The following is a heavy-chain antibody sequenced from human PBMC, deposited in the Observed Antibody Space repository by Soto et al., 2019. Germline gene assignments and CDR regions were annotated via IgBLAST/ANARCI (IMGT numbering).Heavy chain of an antibody. CDR2: VYYSGAT. CDR1: GSSISRGDFY. D-gene: IGHD3-22*01. J-gene: IGHJ4*02. Sequence: QVQLQESGPGLVKPSQTLPLTCTVSGSSISRGDFYWFWIRPSPGKGLEWIGFVYYSGATYDNPSLKTRLTISGDTSRNQFSLRLTSVTAADTAVYYCARLGYSDRQSDYWGQGALVNVSS. CDR3: ARLGYSDRQSDY. V-gene: IGHV4-30-4*01.